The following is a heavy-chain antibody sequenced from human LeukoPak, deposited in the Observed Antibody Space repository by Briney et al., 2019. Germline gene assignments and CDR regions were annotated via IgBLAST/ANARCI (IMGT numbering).Heavy chain of an antibody. J-gene: IGHJ4*02. CDR3: ARLQWQPPDY. CDR2: IKQDGSEK. CDR1: GLSISNSW. Sequence: GGSLRLSCAASGLSISNSWMSWFRLAPGKGPEWVANIKQDGSEKYHVDSVKGRFTVSRDNANNLLYLRMNSLRVEDTAVYYCARLQWQPPDYWGQGTLVIVSS. V-gene: IGHV3-7*03. D-gene: IGHD6-19*01.